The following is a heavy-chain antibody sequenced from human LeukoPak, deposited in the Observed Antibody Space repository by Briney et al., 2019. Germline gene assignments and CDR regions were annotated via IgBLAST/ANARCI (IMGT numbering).Heavy chain of an antibody. V-gene: IGHV3-30*04. Sequence: GGSLRLSCAASGFTFSSYAMHWVRQAPGKGLEWVAVIPYDGSNKYYADSVKGRFTISRDNSKNTLYLQMNSLRAEDTAVYYCARDFWSGYYTGMVHYCYYGMDVWGQGTTVTVSS. J-gene: IGHJ6*02. CDR1: GFTFSSYA. CDR2: IPYDGSNK. CDR3: ARDFWSGYYTGMVHYCYYGMDV. D-gene: IGHD3-3*01.